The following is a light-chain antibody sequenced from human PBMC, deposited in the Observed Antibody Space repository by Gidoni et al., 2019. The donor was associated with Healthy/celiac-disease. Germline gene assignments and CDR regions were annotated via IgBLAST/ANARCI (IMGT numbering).Light chain of an antibody. Sequence: DIQMTQSPSSLSASVGDRVTITCQASQDISNYLNWYQQKPGKAPQLLIYDASNLETGVPSRFSGSVSVTDFTFTISSLQPEDIATYYCQQYDNLPLTFGGGTKVEIK. CDR2: DAS. V-gene: IGKV1-33*01. CDR1: QDISNY. J-gene: IGKJ4*01. CDR3: QQYDNLPLT.